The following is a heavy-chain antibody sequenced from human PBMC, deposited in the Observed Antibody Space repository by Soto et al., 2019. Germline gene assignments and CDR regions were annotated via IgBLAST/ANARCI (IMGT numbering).Heavy chain of an antibody. V-gene: IGHV4-61*01. CDR2: IYYSGST. J-gene: IGHJ6*02. CDR3: ARDRGYRISRYYGMDV. Sequence: QVQLQESGPGLVKPSETLSLTCTVSGGSVSSGSYYWSWIRQPPGKGLEWIGYIYYSGSTNYNPSLKSRVTLSVDTSKNQFSLKLSSVTAADTAVYYCARDRGYRISRYYGMDVWGQGTTVTVSS. D-gene: IGHD2-15*01. CDR1: GGSVSSGSYY.